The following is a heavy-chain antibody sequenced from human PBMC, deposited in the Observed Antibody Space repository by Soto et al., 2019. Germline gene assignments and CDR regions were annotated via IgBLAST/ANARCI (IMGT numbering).Heavy chain of an antibody. J-gene: IGHJ6*02. CDR3: AREEGSSSSRRNYGMDV. D-gene: IGHD6-6*01. CDR2: INPNSVGT. V-gene: IGHV1-2*02. CDR1: GYTFTGYY. Sequence: QVQLVQSGAEVKKPGASVKVSCKASGYTFTGYYMHWVRQAPGQGLEWMGWINPNSVGTNYAQKFQGRVTMTRDTSISTAYMELSRMRSDDTDVYYCAREEGSSSSRRNYGMDVWGQGTTVTVSS.